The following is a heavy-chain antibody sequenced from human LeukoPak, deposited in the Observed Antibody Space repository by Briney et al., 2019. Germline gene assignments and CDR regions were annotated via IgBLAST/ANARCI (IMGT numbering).Heavy chain of an antibody. J-gene: IGHJ6*02. V-gene: IGHV3-23*01. CDR1: GFTFSGHS. CDR2: IFGSGVKT. D-gene: IGHD3-16*01. CDR3: ARVGDWSYYFGMDA. Sequence: GGSLRLSCATSGFTFSGHSMAWVRQTPGKGLEWVSVIFGSGVKTYHADSLKGRFTISRDNSKSTLYLQMNSLRADDTAVCYCARVGDWSYYFGMDAWGQGTTVSVSS.